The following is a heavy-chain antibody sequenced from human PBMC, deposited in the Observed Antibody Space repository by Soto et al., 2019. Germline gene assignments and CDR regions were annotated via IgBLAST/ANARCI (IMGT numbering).Heavy chain of an antibody. CDR1: GGSMRNYF. CDR3: AAGEASSRNLAPYYLDF. V-gene: IGHV4-59*01. Sequence: SETLSLTCTVSGGSMRNYFWTWIRQPPGKGLEWIGYTHYSGTTSFFPSYNPSLRSRVTISEDTSKNQFSLKLLSVTTADTAVYFCAAGEASSRNLAPYYLDFWGQGTLVTVSS. D-gene: IGHD6-13*01. J-gene: IGHJ4*02. CDR2: THYSGTT.